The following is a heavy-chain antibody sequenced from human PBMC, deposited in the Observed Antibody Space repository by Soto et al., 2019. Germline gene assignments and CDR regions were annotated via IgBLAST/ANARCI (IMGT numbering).Heavy chain of an antibody. CDR2: ISVDNGNT. J-gene: IGHJ6*01. Sequence: QVQLVQSGAEVKKPGASVKVSCKASGYTFNSYGISWVRQAPGQGLEWMGWISVDNGNTNYAQKLQGRVTLTTDTSTSTAYMELRSLRSDDTAVYYCARDREYYDTSGYYVGYYYYYGMDVWGQGTTVTVSS. D-gene: IGHD3-22*01. V-gene: IGHV1-18*01. CDR3: ARDREYYDTSGYYVGYYYYYGMDV. CDR1: GYTFNSYG.